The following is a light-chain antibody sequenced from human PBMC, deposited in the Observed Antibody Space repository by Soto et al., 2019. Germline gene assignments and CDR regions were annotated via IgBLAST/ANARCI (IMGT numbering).Light chain of an antibody. CDR3: SSYTSSSAPVV. CDR2: DVS. Sequence: QSVLTQPASVSGSPGQSITISCTGTSSDVGGYNYVSWYQQHPGKAPKLIIFDVSNRPSVVSNRFSGSKSGNTASLTISGLQAEDEADYYCSSYTSSSAPVVFGGGTKLTVL. J-gene: IGLJ2*01. CDR1: SSDVGGYNY. V-gene: IGLV2-14*01.